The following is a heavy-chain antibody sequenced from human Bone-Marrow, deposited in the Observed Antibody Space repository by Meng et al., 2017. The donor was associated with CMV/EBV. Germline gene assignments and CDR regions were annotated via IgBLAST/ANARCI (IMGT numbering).Heavy chain of an antibody. D-gene: IGHD2-2*01. J-gene: IGHJ4*02. V-gene: IGHV1-2*02. CDR1: GYTFIDYN. Sequence: ASVKVSCKASGYTFIDYNINWVRQAAGQGLEWMGWINPNSGGTNYAQKFQGRVTMTRDTSISTAYMELSRLRSDDTAVYYCAREGVVVPAASFDYWGQGTLVTVSS. CDR3: AREGVVVPAASFDY. CDR2: INPNSGGT.